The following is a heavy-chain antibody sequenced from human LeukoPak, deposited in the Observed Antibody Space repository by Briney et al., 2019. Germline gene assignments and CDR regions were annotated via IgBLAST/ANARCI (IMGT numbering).Heavy chain of an antibody. CDR2: IYSNGNT. CDR3: ASGTFDGPLYGTSWYFHV. V-gene: IGHV4-59*01. CDR1: GASINNNY. D-gene: IGHD1-14*01. J-gene: IGHJ2*01. Sequence: PSETLSLTCAVSGASINNNYWTWVRQPPGKGLEWIGYIYSNGNTNYNPSLKGRVTMSIATSKNQFSLQLPSVTAADTAVYYCASGTFDGPLYGTSWYFHVWGRGTLVTVSS.